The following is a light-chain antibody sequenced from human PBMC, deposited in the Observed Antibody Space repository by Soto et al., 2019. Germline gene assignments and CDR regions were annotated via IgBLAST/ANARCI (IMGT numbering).Light chain of an antibody. CDR3: QTWGTGTSYV. CDR2: LNSDGSH. V-gene: IGLV4-69*01. Sequence: QLVLTQSPSASASLGASVKLTCTLSSGHSSYAIAWHQQQPEKGPRYLMKLNSDGSHTKGDGIPDRFSGSSSGAERYLTISSLQSEDEADYYCQTWGTGTSYVFGTGTKLTV. CDR1: SGHSSYA. J-gene: IGLJ1*01.